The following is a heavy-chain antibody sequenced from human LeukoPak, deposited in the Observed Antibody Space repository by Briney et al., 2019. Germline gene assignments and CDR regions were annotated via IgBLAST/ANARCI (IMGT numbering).Heavy chain of an antibody. CDR3: AGTYGDYGWYDY. CDR1: GGSISSGGYS. V-gene: IGHV4-30-2*01. D-gene: IGHD4-17*01. CDR2: IYHSGST. J-gene: IGHJ4*02. Sequence: SETLSLTCAVSGGSISSGGYSWSWIRQPPGKGLEWIGYIYHSGSTYYNPSLKSRVTISVDRSKNQFSPKLSSVTAADTAVYYCAGTYGDYGWYDYWGQGTLVTVSS.